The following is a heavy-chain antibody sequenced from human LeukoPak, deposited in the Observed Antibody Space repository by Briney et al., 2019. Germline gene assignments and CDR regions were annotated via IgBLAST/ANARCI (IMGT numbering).Heavy chain of an antibody. J-gene: IGHJ4*02. D-gene: IGHD5-24*01. V-gene: IGHV4-39*07. CDR1: GGSISSSSYY. CDR2: IYYSGST. Sequence: TSETLSLTCTVSGGSISSSSYYWGWIRQPPGKGLEWIGSIYYSGSTYYNPSLKSRVTISVDTSKNQFSLKMSSVTAADTAVYYCARGRDEYKGGNYWGQGTLVTVSS. CDR3: ARGRDEYKGGNY.